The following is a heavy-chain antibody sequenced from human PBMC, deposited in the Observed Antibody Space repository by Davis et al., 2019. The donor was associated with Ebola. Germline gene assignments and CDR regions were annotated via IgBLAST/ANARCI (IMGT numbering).Heavy chain of an antibody. CDR3: ARDLPGGDWYFDL. V-gene: IGHV3-21*01. Sequence: GESLKISCAASGFTFSSYSMNWVRQAPGKGLEWVSSISSSSSYIYYADSVKGRFTISRDNSKNTLYLQMSSLRAEDTAVYYCARDLPGGDWYFDLWGRGTLVTVSS. D-gene: IGHD1-14*01. J-gene: IGHJ2*01. CDR2: ISSSSSYI. CDR1: GFTFSSYS.